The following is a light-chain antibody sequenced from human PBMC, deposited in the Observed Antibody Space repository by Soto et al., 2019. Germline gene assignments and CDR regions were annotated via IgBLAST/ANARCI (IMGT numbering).Light chain of an antibody. CDR3: SSFAGSNNFPYV. Sequence: QSALTQPPSASGSPGQSVTISCTGTSSDVGAYDYVSWYQQHPGKAPKLMIYEINKRPSGVPDRFSGSKSGNTASLTVSGLQDEDEADYYCSSFAGSNNFPYVFGTGTKVTVL. V-gene: IGLV2-8*01. CDR2: EIN. J-gene: IGLJ1*01. CDR1: SSDVGAYDY.